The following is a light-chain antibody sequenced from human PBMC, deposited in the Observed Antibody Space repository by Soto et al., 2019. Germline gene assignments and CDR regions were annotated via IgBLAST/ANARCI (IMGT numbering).Light chain of an antibody. Sequence: DIQLTQSPSFLSASVGDRVTITCRASQGIRSYLAWYQQKPGKAPRLLIYDAASLQSGVPSRFSGSGSGTEFTLTISCLQPEDFATYYCQQLNSYPLTFGGGTKVDIK. V-gene: IGKV1-9*01. CDR1: QGIRSY. J-gene: IGKJ4*01. CDR2: DAA. CDR3: QQLNSYPLT.